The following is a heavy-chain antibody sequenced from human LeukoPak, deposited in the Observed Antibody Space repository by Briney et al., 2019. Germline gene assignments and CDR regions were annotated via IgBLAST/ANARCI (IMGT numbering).Heavy chain of an antibody. CDR3: ARDGAVVPAASPYFDY. Sequence: GGSLRLSCAASGFSFSSYAMTWVRQAPGKGLEWVSTISGSGGTTYYADSVKGRFTISRDNAKNSLYLQMNSLRAEDTAVYYCARDGAVVPAASPYFDYWGQGTLVTVSS. D-gene: IGHD2-2*01. V-gene: IGHV3-23*01. J-gene: IGHJ4*02. CDR1: GFSFSSYA. CDR2: ISGSGGTT.